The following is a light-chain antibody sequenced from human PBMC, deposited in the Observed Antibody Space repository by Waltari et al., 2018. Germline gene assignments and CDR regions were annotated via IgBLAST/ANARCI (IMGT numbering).Light chain of an antibody. CDR3: QQSYTTPSLT. J-gene: IGKJ4*01. V-gene: IGKV1-39*01. Sequence: IQMTQSPPSLPAYVGDTVTITCRASPSISTYLNWYQQKPGKAPKLLIYAASSLQRGVPSRFRGSVSGTEFTLTISSLQPEDFATYYCQQSYTTPSLTFGGGTKVEMK. CDR2: AAS. CDR1: PSISTY.